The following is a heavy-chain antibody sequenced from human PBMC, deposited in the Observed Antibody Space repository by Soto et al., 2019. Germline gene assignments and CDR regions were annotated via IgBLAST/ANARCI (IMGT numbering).Heavy chain of an antibody. V-gene: IGHV3-30-3*01. CDR2: ISYDGSNK. CDR3: ARGGLRFGELLFHFDY. Sequence: VGSLRLSCAASGFTFSSYAMHWVRQAPGKGLEWVAVISYDGSNKYYADSVKGRFTISRDNSKNTLYLQMNSLRAEDTAVYYCARGGLRFGELLFHFDYWGQGTLVTVSS. CDR1: GFTFSSYA. J-gene: IGHJ4*02. D-gene: IGHD3-10*01.